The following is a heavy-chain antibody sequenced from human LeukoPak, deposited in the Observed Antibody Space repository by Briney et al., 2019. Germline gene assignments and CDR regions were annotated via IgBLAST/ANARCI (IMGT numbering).Heavy chain of an antibody. D-gene: IGHD3-22*01. CDR1: GYTFTSYY. CDR3: ARGPPYTDYYYDSSGYYYSDAFDI. V-gene: IGHV1-46*04. Sequence: ASVKVSCKASGYTFTSYYMHWVRQAPGQGLEWMGIINPSGGSTSYAQKLQGRVTMTRDTSTSTVYMELSSLRSEDTAVYYCARGPPYTDYYYDSSGYYYSDAFDIWGQGTMVTVSS. J-gene: IGHJ3*02. CDR2: INPSGGST.